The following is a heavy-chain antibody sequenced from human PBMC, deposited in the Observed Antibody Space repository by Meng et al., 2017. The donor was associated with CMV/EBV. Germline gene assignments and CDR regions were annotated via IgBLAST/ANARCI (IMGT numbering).Heavy chain of an antibody. D-gene: IGHD5-18*01. Sequence: GGSLRLSCAASGFTFSNAWMSWVRQAPGKGLEWVSSISSSSSYIYYADSVKGRFTISRDNAKNSLYLQMNSLRAEDTAVYYCARALVDTAMVTPTYYYYGMDVWGQGTTVTVSS. J-gene: IGHJ6*02. CDR3: ARALVDTAMVTPTYYYYGMDV. CDR2: ISSSSSYI. V-gene: IGHV3-21*01. CDR1: GFTFSNAW.